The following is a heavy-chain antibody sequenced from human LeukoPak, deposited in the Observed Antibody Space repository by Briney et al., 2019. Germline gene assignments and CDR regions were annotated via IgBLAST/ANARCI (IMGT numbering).Heavy chain of an antibody. CDR2: TRSSGTTI. D-gene: IGHD6-19*01. J-gene: IGHJ4*02. CDR1: GFTFSDYY. V-gene: IGHV3-11*04. CDR3: ARDRGAVTDVFDY. Sequence: GGSLRLSCVASGFTFSDYYMSWIRQAPGKGLEWVSYTRSSGTTIHYADSVKGRFTISRDNAKNSLYLQMNSLRAEDTAVYYCARDRGAVTDVFDYWGQGTLVTVSS.